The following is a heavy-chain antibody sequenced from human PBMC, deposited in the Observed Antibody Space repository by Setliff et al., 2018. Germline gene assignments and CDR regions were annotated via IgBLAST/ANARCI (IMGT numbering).Heavy chain of an antibody. CDR3: AKVQRRGWYSYFEDAFDI. V-gene: IGHV3-23*01. CDR1: GFTFSDYY. CDR2: VSGGGTVK. J-gene: IGHJ3*02. Sequence: PGGSLRLSCAASGFTFSDYYMNWVRQAPGKRLEWVSGVSGGGTVKHYAESVKGRFTISRDNSKNTLYLDMKRLRVEDTAIYSCAKVQRRGWYSYFEDAFDIWGQGTVVTVSS. D-gene: IGHD1-26*01.